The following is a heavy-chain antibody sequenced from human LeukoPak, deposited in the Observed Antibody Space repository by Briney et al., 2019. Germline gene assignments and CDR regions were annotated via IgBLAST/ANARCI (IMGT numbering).Heavy chain of an antibody. D-gene: IGHD6-19*01. J-gene: IGHJ4*02. Sequence: ASVKVSCKASGYTFTSYYMHWVRQAPGQGLEWMGIINPSGGSTSYAQKFQGRVTITADKSTSTAYMELSSLRSEDTAVYYCASSNGYSSGWYLPITDYWGQGTLVTVSS. CDR1: GYTFTSYY. CDR3: ASSNGYSSGWYLPITDY. CDR2: INPSGGST. V-gene: IGHV1-46*01.